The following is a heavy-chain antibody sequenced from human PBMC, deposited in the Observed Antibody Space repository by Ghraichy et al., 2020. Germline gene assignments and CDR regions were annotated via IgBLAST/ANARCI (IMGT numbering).Heavy chain of an antibody. V-gene: IGHV3-72*01. CDR3: ARDSATAMDV. CDR2: IQNKGRSKVA. D-gene: IGHD6-25*01. J-gene: IGHJ6*02. Sequence: GGSLRLSCAASGFTFSDYYMDWVRQAPGKGLEWLGRIQNKGRSKVADYAVYVKCRITMVRDDYKMALYLHRNSLKIEDTAVYYWARDSATAMDVSGPGTTVTVSS. CDR1: GFTFSDYY.